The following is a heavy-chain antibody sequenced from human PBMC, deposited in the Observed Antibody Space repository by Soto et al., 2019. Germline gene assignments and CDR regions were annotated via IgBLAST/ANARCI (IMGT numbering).Heavy chain of an antibody. CDR1: GGTFSSYT. CDR3: ARVPGAYAAAGRGGAEYFQH. D-gene: IGHD6-13*01. CDR2: IIPILGIA. J-gene: IGHJ1*01. V-gene: IGHV1-69*02. Sequence: SVKVSCKASGGTFSSYTISWVRQAPGQGLEWMGRIIPILGIANYAQKFRGRVTITADKSTSTAYMELSSLRSEDTAVYYCARVPGAYAAAGRGGAEYFQHWGQGTLVTVSS.